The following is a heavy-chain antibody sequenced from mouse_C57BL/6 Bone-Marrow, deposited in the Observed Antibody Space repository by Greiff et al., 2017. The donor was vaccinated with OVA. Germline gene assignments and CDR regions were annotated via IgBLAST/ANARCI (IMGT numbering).Heavy chain of an antibody. CDR2: IYPRSGNT. Sequence: QVQLQQSGAELARPGASVKLSCKASGYTFTSYGISWVKQRTGQGLEWIGEIYPRSGNTYYNEKFKGKATLTADKSSSTAYMELRSLTSEDSAVYFCAREDYGRRWAEWYFDVWGKGTTVTVSS. V-gene: IGHV1-81*01. D-gene: IGHD1-1*01. J-gene: IGHJ1*03. CDR1: GYTFTSYG. CDR3: AREDYGRRWAEWYFDV.